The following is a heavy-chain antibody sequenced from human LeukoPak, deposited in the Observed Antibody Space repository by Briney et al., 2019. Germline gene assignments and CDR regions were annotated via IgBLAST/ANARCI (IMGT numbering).Heavy chain of an antibody. V-gene: IGHV3-9*01. Sequence: PGRSLRLSCAASGFTFDDFAMHWVRQAPGKGLEWVSGISWNSGSIGYADSVKGRFTISRDNAKNSLYLQMNSLRPEDTAFYYCAKANYGDYYFDYWGQGTLVTVSS. D-gene: IGHD4-17*01. CDR1: GFTFDDFA. J-gene: IGHJ4*02. CDR3: AKANYGDYYFDY. CDR2: ISWNSGSI.